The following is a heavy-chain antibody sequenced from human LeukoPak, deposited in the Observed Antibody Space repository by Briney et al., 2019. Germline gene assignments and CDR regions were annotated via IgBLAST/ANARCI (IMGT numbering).Heavy chain of an antibody. D-gene: IGHD6-13*01. CDR2: ISGSGDST. CDR1: GFTFSSYA. Sequence: GGSLRPSCAASGFTFSSYAMSWVRQAPGKGLEWVSAISGSGDSTYYADSVKGRFTISRDNSKNTLYLQMNSLRAEDTAVYYCAKARGGIAAAGTGGPFDYWGQGTLVTVSS. J-gene: IGHJ4*02. CDR3: AKARGGIAAAGTGGPFDY. V-gene: IGHV3-23*01.